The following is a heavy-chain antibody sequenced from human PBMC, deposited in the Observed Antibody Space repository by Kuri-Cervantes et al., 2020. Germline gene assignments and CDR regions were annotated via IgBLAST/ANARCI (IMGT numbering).Heavy chain of an antibody. CDR3: AREGPITGTTRPYYYYYYGMDV. CDR2: IIPIFGTA. V-gene: IGHV1-69*13. CDR1: GGTFSSYA. D-gene: IGHD1-20*01. Sequence: SVKVSCKASGGTFSSYAISWVRQAPGQGLEWMGGIIPIFGTANYAQKFQGRVTITADESTSTAYMELSSLRSEDTAVYYCAREGPITGTTRPYYYYYYGMDVWGQGTTVTVSS. J-gene: IGHJ6*02.